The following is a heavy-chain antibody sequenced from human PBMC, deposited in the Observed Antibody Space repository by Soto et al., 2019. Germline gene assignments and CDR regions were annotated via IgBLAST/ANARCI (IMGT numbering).Heavy chain of an antibody. V-gene: IGHV3-11*01. CDR2: ITSSGSTI. J-gene: IGHJ5*02. Sequence: PGGSLRLSCAASGFTFSGYYMSWIRQAPGKGLEWVSYITSSGSTIYYADSVKGRCTISRDNAKNSLYPQMNSLRAEDTAVYYCARDRLRIQLPWFDPWGQGTLVTAPQ. D-gene: IGHD5-18*01. CDR3: ARDRLRIQLPWFDP. CDR1: GFTFSGYY.